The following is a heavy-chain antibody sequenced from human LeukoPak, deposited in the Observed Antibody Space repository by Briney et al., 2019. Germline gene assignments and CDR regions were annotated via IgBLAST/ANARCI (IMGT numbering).Heavy chain of an antibody. V-gene: IGHV3-30*01. Sequence: GRSLRLSCAASGFTFSSYAVHWVRQAPGKGLEWVAVISYDGSNKYYADSVKGRFTISRDNSKNTLYLQMNSLRAEDTAVYYCARANAWYYMDVWGKGTTVTVSS. CDR1: GFTFSSYA. CDR3: ARANAWYYMDV. CDR2: ISYDGSNK. J-gene: IGHJ6*03.